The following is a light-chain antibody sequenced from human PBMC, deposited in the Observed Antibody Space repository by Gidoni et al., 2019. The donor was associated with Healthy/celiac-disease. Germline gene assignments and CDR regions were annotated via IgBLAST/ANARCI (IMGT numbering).Light chain of an antibody. Sequence: IKLTQSPSSLSASVGDRVTITCRASQGISSYLAWYQQKPGKGPKLLIYAASTLQSGVPSRFSGSGSGTDFALTISSLQPEDFATYYWKQLKSYPLFGGGTKVEIK. CDR3: KQLKSYPL. CDR2: AAS. CDR1: QGISSY. V-gene: IGKV1-9*01. J-gene: IGKJ4*01.